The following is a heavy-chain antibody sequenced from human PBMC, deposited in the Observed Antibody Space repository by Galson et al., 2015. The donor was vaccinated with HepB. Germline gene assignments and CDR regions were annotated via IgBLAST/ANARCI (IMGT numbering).Heavy chain of an antibody. CDR3: ARLDIVVVPAAAPYYYYYMDV. J-gene: IGHJ6*03. CDR2: IYPGDSDT. V-gene: IGHV5-51*03. CDR1: GYSFTSYW. Sequence: QSGAEVKKPGESLKTSCKGSGYSFTSYWIGWVRQMPGKGLEWMGIIYPGDSDTRYSPSFQGQVTISANKSISTAYLQWSSLKASDTAMYYCARLDIVVVPAAAPYYYYYMDVWGKGTTVTVSS. D-gene: IGHD2-2*03.